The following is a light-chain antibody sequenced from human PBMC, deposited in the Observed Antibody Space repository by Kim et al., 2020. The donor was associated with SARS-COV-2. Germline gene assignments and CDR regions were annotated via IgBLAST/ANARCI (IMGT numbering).Light chain of an antibody. V-gene: IGKV1-12*01. Sequence: ASVGDRVTITWRASQVISSWLAWYQQKPGRAPKLLIYAASSLQSGVPSRFSGSGSGSEFTLTISRLQPEDFATYDCQQANSFPPSFGGGTKMDIK. CDR2: AAS. CDR3: QQANSFPPS. J-gene: IGKJ4*01. CDR1: QVISSW.